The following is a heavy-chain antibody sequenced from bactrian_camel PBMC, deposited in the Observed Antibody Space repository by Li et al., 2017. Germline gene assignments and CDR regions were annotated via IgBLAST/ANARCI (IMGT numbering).Heavy chain of an antibody. D-gene: IGHD3*01. CDR2: IAYDGWVT. CDR1: GFQFSDYP. J-gene: IGHJ4*01. V-gene: IGHV3S42*01. Sequence: LVESGGGLVPPGGSLRLSCAASGFQFSDYPMSWVRQAPGKGLEWVAQIAYDGWVTRYHDSAKGRFTISRDNAKDTLYLQMNSLKIEDTAVYYCALGSSRQATMTARGKGTQVTVS.